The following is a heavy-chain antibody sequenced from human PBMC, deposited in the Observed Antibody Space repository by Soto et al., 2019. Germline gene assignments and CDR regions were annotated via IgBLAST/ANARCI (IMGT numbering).Heavy chain of an antibody. CDR1: GLTFSNYA. V-gene: IGHV3-23*01. J-gene: IGHJ4*02. CDR3: ARSSSGWYFDY. Sequence: EVQLLEAGGGLVQPGGSLRLSCAAPGLTFSNYAMNWVRQAPGKGLEWVSVISGSGGSTYYADSVKGRFTISRDNSKNTLYLQMNSLRGEDTAVYYCARSSSGWYFDYWGQGTLVTVSS. D-gene: IGHD6-19*01. CDR2: ISGSGGST.